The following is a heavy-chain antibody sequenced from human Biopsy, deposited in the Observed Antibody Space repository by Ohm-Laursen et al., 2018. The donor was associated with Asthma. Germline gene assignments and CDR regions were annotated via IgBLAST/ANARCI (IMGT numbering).Heavy chain of an antibody. V-gene: IGHV4-61*01. CDR3: ARDFVDSAMDYFAY. CDR1: GGSVSSVSHY. J-gene: IGHJ4*02. CDR2: ISYSGST. D-gene: IGHD5-18*01. Sequence: SHTLSLTCPVSGGSVSSVSHYWRGTRQPPGKGPEWIGYISYSGSTNYNPSLMSRVTISVDTSKNLLTLKLSSVTAADTAVYYCARDFVDSAMDYFAYWGQGTLVTVSS.